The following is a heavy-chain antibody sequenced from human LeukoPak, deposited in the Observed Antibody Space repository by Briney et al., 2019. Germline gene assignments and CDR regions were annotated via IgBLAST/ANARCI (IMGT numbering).Heavy chain of an antibody. J-gene: IGHJ2*01. V-gene: IGHV4-39*01. D-gene: IGHD6-19*01. Sequence: SETLSLTCTVSGGSISSSSYYWGWIRQPPGKGLEWIGSIYYSGSTYHNPSLKSRVTISVDTSKNQFSLKLSSVTAADTAVYYCARCPSSGWYLEYWYFDLWGRGTLVTVSS. CDR2: IYYSGST. CDR1: GGSISSSSYY. CDR3: ARCPSSGWYLEYWYFDL.